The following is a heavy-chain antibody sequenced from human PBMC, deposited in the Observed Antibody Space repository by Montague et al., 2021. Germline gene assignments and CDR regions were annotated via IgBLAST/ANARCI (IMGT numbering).Heavy chain of an antibody. CDR1: GDSVSNNNAA. Sequence: CAISGDSVSNNNAACNCIRESPSSALEWLGWTYYRSTWYTDYAVSVKGRIAINPDTSKNQFSLQLNSVTPEDTAVYYCAREGVGDLLFSFDSWGQGTLVTVSS. V-gene: IGHV6-1*01. CDR3: AREGVGDLLFSFDS. CDR2: TYYRSTWYT. J-gene: IGHJ4*02. D-gene: IGHD3-10*01.